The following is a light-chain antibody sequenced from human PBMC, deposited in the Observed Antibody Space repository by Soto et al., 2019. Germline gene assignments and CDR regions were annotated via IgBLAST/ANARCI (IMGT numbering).Light chain of an antibody. CDR3: QRYNNAPRA. V-gene: IGKV1-27*01. CDR1: QGIYNY. J-gene: IGKJ1*01. CDR2: AAS. Sequence: DIQMTQSPSSLSASVGDRVTITCRASQGIYNYLAWYQAKPGKVPKLLIYAASTLQSGVPSRFSGSGSGTDFTLTISGLQPEDVGTYYCQRYNNAPRAFGQGTKVDIK.